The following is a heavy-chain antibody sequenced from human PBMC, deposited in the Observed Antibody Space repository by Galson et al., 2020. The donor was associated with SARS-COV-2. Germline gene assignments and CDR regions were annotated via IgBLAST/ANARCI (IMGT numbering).Heavy chain of an antibody. CDR1: GFTFRNYG. V-gene: IGHV3-30*18. D-gene: IGHD4-17*01. Sequence: GESLKISCAASGFTFRNYGMHWVRQAPGKGLEWLAIISYNGVHTYYVDSIKGRFTISRDNSRDTLYLQMNSLRSEDAGVYYCAKRRGDMTAVPRRVWYLDLWGRGTLVTVSS. J-gene: IGHJ2*01. CDR3: AKRRGDMTAVPRRVWYLDL. CDR2: ISYNGVHT.